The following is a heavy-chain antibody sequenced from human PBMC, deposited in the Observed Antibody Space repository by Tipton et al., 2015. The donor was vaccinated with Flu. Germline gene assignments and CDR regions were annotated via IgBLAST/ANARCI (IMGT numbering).Heavy chain of an antibody. V-gene: IGHV4-39*07. CDR1: GGSISSSSYH. CDR3: ATVSSYYFFFDS. Sequence: TLSLTCTVSGGSISSSSYHWAWIRQPPGKGLEWIGSIYYTGNTHHTPSLESRVSISADTSKRQFSLKLTSVTAADTAVYYCATVSSYYFFFDSWGQGTLVTVSS. CDR2: IYYTGNT. D-gene: IGHD1-26*01. J-gene: IGHJ4*02.